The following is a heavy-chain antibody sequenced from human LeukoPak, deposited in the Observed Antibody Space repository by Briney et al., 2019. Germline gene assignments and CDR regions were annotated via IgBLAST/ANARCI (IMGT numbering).Heavy chain of an antibody. CDR3: ATPAAYCSSTSCFKAFDI. CDR2: IYPGDSDT. J-gene: IGHJ3*02. CDR1: GYSFTSTFTSYW. D-gene: IGHD2-2*01. V-gene: IGHV5-51*01. Sequence: GESLKISCKGSGYSFTSTFTSYWIGWVRQMPGKGLEWMGIIYPGDSDTRYSPSFQGQVTISADKSTNTAYLQRTSLKGSDTAIYYCATPAAYCSSTSCFKAFDIWGQGTMVTVSS.